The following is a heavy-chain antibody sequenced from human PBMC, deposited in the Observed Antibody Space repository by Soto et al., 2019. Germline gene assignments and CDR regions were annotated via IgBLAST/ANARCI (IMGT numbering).Heavy chain of an antibody. CDR3: ARHWANYGDYVGYYYGMDV. J-gene: IGHJ6*02. CDR2: IYYSGST. Sequence: ASETLSLTCTVSGGSISSSSYYWGWIRQPPGKGLEWIGSIYYSGSTYYNPSLKSRVTISVDTSKNQFSLKLSSVTAADTAVYYCARHWANYGDYVGYYYGMDVWGQGTTVTVSS. D-gene: IGHD4-17*01. CDR1: GGSISSSSYY. V-gene: IGHV4-39*01.